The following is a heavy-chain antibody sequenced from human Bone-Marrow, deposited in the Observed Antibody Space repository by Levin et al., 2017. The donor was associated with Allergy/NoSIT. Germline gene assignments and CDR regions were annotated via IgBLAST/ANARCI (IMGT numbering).Heavy chain of an antibody. D-gene: IGHD2/OR15-2a*01. CDR2: IRQDGSVK. V-gene: IGHV3-7*01. Sequence: ASVKVSCAASGFTFNNHWMTWVRQIPGEGLEWVANIRQDGSVKYYVDSVKGRFTISRDNAKNSLYLQMDNLRVEDTAVYYCARDNDCNNINCLKGQTNYYYGMDVWGQGTTVTVSS. J-gene: IGHJ6*02. CDR1: GFTFNNHW. CDR3: ARDNDCNNINCLKGQTNYYYGMDV.